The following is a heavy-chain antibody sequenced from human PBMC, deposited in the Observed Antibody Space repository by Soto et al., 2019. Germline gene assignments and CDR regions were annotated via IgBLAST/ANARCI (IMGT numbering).Heavy chain of an antibody. J-gene: IGHJ4*02. Sequence: PSGTPSPTLTFSCGSINSYYWTWIRQPPGKGLEWIGFMYNSGRTHYNPSLKSRVTISVDTSKNQFSLKLSSVTAADTAVYYCARHHDSWGQGTLVTAPQ. CDR1: CGSINSYY. V-gene: IGHV4-59*08. CDR2: MYNSGRT. CDR3: ARHHDS.